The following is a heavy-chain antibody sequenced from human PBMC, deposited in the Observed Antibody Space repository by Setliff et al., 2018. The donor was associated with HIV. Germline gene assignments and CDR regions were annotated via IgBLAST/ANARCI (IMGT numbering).Heavy chain of an antibody. Sequence: SETLSLTCAVFGGSFTDYYWIWIRQPPGKGLEWIGEINHSGSTHYNPSLKSRFIISVDTSKNQFSLRLTSVTAADTAVYYCARHSRAGDIDYWGRGTLVTVSS. D-gene: IGHD3-16*01. J-gene: IGHJ4*02. CDR3: ARHSRAGDIDY. CDR1: GGSFTDYY. CDR2: INHSGST. V-gene: IGHV4-34*01.